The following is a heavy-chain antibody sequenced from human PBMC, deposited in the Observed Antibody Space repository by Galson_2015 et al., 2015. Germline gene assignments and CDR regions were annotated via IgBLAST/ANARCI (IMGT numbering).Heavy chain of an antibody. D-gene: IGHD1-26*01. V-gene: IGHV2-5*02. Sequence: PALVKPTQTLTLTCTFSGFSLSTSGVGVGWIRQPPGKALEWLALIYWDDDKRYSPSLKSRLTITKDTSKNQVALTMTNMDPVDTATYYCAHSPYSGSFYYFDYWGQGTTVTVSS. J-gene: IGHJ4*02. CDR3: AHSPYSGSFYYFDY. CDR2: IYWDDDK. CDR1: GFSLSTSGVG.